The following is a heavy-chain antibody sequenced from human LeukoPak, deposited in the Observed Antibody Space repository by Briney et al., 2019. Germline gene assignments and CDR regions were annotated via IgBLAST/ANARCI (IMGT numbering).Heavy chain of an antibody. Sequence: GGSLRLSCAASGFTFSSNWMHWVRQAPGKGLVWVSRINEDGSTTNYADSVKGRFTISRDNAKNTLYLQMNSLRAEDTAVYYCARGATSVLLWYWGQGTLVTVSS. CDR2: INEDGSTT. CDR3: ARGATSVLLWY. J-gene: IGHJ4*02. D-gene: IGHD2/OR15-2a*01. CDR1: GFTFSSNW. V-gene: IGHV3-74*01.